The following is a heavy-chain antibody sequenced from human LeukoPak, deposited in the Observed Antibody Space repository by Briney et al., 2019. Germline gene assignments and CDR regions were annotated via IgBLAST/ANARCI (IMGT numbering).Heavy chain of an antibody. D-gene: IGHD1-26*01. Sequence: RPSETLSLTCTVSGGFISSYYWSWIRQPPGKGLEWIGYIYYSGSTNYNPSLKSRVTISVDTSKNQFSLKLSSVTAADTAVYYCARHVSGSYYYYYYGMAVWGQGTTVTVSS. J-gene: IGHJ6*02. CDR3: ARHVSGSYYYYYYGMAV. V-gene: IGHV4-59*08. CDR2: IYYSGST. CDR1: GGFISSYY.